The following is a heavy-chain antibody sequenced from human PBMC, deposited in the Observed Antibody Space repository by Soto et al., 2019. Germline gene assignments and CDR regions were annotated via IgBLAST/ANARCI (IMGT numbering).Heavy chain of an antibody. D-gene: IGHD6-6*01. Sequence: PAETLSLTCTVSGGSISSYYCNLIRQPPGKGLEWIVYIYYSGSTNYNPSLKSRVTISVDTSKNQFSLKLSSVTAADTAVYYCARSAQLVFFDYWGQGTLVTVSS. CDR3: ARSAQLVFFDY. CDR1: GGSISSYY. J-gene: IGHJ4*02. CDR2: IYYSGST. V-gene: IGHV4-59*01.